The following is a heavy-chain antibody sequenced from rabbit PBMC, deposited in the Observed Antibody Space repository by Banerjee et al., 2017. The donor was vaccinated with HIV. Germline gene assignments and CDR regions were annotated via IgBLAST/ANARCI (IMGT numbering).Heavy chain of an antibody. V-gene: IGHV1S45*01. CDR1: GFDFSNKYV. D-gene: IGHD4-1*01. CDR3: ARDLAGVIGWNFNL. CDR2: IYVGSSGTT. J-gene: IGHJ4*01. Sequence: QEQLEESGGDLVKPEGSLTLTCTASGFDFSNKYVMCWVRQAPGKGLEWIACIYVGSSGTTYYANWAKGRFTISKTSSTTVTLQMTSLTAADTASYFCARDLAGVIGWNFNLWGPGTLVTVS.